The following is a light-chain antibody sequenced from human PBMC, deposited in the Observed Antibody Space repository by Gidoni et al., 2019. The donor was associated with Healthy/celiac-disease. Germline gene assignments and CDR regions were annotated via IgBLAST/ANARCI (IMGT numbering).Light chain of an antibody. CDR1: SSDVGGYNY. J-gene: IGLJ3*02. CDR3: SSYTSSSTRV. CDR2: EVS. V-gene: IGLV2-14*01. Sequence: QSALTQPASVSGSPGQSITISCTGTSSDVGGYNYVSWYQQHPGKAPKLMIYEVSNRPSGVPDRFSGSKPGNTASLTISGLQAEDEADYYCSSYTSSSTRVFGGGTKLTVL.